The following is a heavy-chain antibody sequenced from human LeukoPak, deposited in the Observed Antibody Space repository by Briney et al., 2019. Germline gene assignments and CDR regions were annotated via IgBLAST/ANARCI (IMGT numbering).Heavy chain of an antibody. CDR1: GFTFSSYA. CDR3: ARDRSSSPHFDY. CDR2: ISYDGSNK. V-gene: IGHV3-30-3*01. J-gene: IGHJ4*02. D-gene: IGHD6-6*01. Sequence: PGRSLRLSCAASGFTFSSYAMHWVRQAPGKGLEWVAVISYDGSNKYYADSVKGRFTISRDNSKNTLYLQMNSLRAEDTAVYYCARDRSSSPHFDYWGQGTLVTVSS.